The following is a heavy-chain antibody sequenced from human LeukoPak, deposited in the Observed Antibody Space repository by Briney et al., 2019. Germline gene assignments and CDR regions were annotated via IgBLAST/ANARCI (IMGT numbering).Heavy chain of an antibody. V-gene: IGHV1-69*01. CDR2: IIPIFGTA. CDR3: ARDQGYDFWSGYRWFDP. Sequence: SVKVSCKASGGTFSSYAISWVRQAPGQGLEWMGGIIPIFGTANYAQKFQGRVTITADESTSTAYMELSSLRSEDTAVYYCARDQGYDFWSGYRWFDPWGQGTLITVSS. CDR1: GGTFSSYA. J-gene: IGHJ5*02. D-gene: IGHD3-3*01.